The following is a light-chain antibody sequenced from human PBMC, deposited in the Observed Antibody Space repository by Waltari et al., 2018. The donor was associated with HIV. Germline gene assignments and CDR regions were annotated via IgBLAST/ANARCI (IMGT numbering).Light chain of an antibody. CDR1: QSVNIN. Sequence: DIQVTQSPSSLSASVGDRITISCRASQSVNINLSWYQQKPGKAPKLLIYGASSLQSGVPSRFSGSTSGTDFTLTITSLQPEDFATYNCQHNSGLAHSFGQGTKLEI. J-gene: IGKJ2*01. CDR3: QHNSGLAHS. CDR2: GAS. V-gene: IGKV1-39*01.